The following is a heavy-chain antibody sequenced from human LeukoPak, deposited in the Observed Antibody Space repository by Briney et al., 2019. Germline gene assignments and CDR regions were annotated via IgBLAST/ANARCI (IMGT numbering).Heavy chain of an antibody. J-gene: IGHJ4*02. D-gene: IGHD1-26*01. CDR2: ISWNSGSI. CDR3: ARESGTGDFDY. V-gene: IGHV3-9*01. Sequence: GRSLRLYCAASGFTCDDYAMHWVRQAPGKGLEWVSGISWNSGSIGYADSVKGRFTISRDNAKNSLYLQMNSLRAEDTALYYCARESGTGDFDYWGQGTLVTVSS. CDR1: GFTCDDYA.